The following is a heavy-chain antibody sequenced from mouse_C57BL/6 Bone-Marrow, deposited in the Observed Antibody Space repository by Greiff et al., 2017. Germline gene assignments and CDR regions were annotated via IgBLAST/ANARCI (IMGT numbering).Heavy chain of an antibody. CDR1: GYTFTSYW. Sequence: QVQLQQSGAELVKPGASVKLSCKASGYTFTSYWMHWVKQRPGQGLEWIGYINPSSGYTNYNQKFKGKATLTADKSSSTAYMQLSSLTSEDAAVYYCASDGYYVTFLFAYWGQGTPVTVSA. D-gene: IGHD2-3*01. CDR3: ASDGYYVTFLFAY. CDR2: INPSSGYT. J-gene: IGHJ3*01. V-gene: IGHV1-7*01.